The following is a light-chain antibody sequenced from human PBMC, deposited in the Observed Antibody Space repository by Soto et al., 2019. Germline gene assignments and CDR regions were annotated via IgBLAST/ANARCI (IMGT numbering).Light chain of an antibody. Sequence: IVMTQSPATLSVSPGERATLSCRASQTISRPYLAWYQQKPGQAPRLVIDGASSRATGVPDRFSASGSGADFTLTISRLEPEDFAVYYCQQYDSWTFGQGTKVDIK. V-gene: IGKV3-20*01. J-gene: IGKJ1*01. CDR2: GAS. CDR3: QQYDSWT. CDR1: QTISRPY.